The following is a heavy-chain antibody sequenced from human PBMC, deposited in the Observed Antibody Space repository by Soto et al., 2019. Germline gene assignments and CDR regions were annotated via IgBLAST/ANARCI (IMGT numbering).Heavy chain of an antibody. CDR1: GGSISSGGYY. D-gene: IGHD3-22*01. CDR3: ARADGGYSRDWFDP. Sequence: SETLSLTCTVSGGSISSGGYYWSWIRQHPGKGLEWIGYIYYSGSTYYNPSLKSRVTISVDTSKNQFSLKLSSVTAADTAVYYCARADGGYSRDWFDPWGQGTLVTVSS. V-gene: IGHV4-31*03. CDR2: IYYSGST. J-gene: IGHJ5*02.